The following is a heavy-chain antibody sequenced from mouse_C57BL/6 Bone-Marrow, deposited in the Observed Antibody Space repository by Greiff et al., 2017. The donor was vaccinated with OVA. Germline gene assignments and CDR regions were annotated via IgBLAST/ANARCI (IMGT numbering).Heavy chain of an antibody. CDR2: ISSGSSTI. CDR3: ASESGSVYYFDY. J-gene: IGHJ2*01. V-gene: IGHV5-17*01. D-gene: IGHD1-3*01. CDR1: GFTFSDYG. Sequence: EVKLVESGGGLVKPGGSLKLSCAASGFTFSDYGLHWVRQAPEKGLEWVASISSGSSTIYYADTVKGRFTITRDNAKNTRFLQMTSLRAEDTAMEYCASESGSVYYFDYWGKGTTLTVSS.